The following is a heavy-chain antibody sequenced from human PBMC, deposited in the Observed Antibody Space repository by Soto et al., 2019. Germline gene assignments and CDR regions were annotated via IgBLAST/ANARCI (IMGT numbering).Heavy chain of an antibody. CDR1: GFTFSSYA. CDR3: ARESRDGYPNEYDY. CDR2: VSGSGDST. D-gene: IGHD5-12*01. V-gene: IGHV3-23*01. J-gene: IGHJ4*02. Sequence: GGSLRLSCAASGFTFSSYAMSWVRQAPGKGLEWVSAVSGSGDSTSYADSVKGRFTISRDNAKNSLYLQMNSLRDEDTAVYYCARESRDGYPNEYDYWGQGTLVTVS.